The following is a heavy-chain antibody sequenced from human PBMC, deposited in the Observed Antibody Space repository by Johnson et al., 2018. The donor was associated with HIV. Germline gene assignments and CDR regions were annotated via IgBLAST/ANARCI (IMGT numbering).Heavy chain of an antibody. CDR3: AREEGGYYYDSSGYYDI. D-gene: IGHD3-22*01. V-gene: IGHV3-20*04. CDR1: GFTFSDYY. CDR2: GNWNGGST. Sequence: VQLVESGGGVVQPGGSLRLSCAASGFTFSDYYMSWIRQAPGKGLEWVSGGNWNGGSTGYADSVKGRFGISRDNAKNSLYLQMNSLRAEDTALYYCAREEGGYYYDSSGYYDIWGQGTMVTVSS. J-gene: IGHJ3*02.